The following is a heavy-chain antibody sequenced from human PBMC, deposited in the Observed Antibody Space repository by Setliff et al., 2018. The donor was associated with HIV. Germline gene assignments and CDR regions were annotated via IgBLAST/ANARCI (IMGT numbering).Heavy chain of an antibody. V-gene: IGHV1-3*01. D-gene: IGHD6-19*01. CDR3: ARDIGGWHETETEYFQY. Sequence: GASVKVSCKASGYTFTSHVIHWVRQAPGQRLEWMGWINAGSGKTKYSQKFQGRVTISRDTSARTAYMELISLISEDTAVYYCARDIGGWHETETEYFQYWGQGTLVTVSS. J-gene: IGHJ1*01. CDR1: GYTFTSHV. CDR2: INAGSGKT.